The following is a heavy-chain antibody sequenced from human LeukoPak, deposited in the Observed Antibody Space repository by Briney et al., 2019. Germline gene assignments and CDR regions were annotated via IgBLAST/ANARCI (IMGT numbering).Heavy chain of an antibody. CDR2: TNPNSGGT. CDR3: ARDNIVVVPAANIFGY. J-gene: IGHJ4*02. D-gene: IGHD2-2*01. Sequence: ASVKVSCKASGYTFTGYYMHWVRQAPGQGLEWMGWTNPNSGGTNYAQKFQGRVTMTRDTSISTAYMELSRLRSDDTAVYYCARDNIVVVPAANIFGYWGQGTLVTVSS. CDR1: GYTFTGYY. V-gene: IGHV1-2*02.